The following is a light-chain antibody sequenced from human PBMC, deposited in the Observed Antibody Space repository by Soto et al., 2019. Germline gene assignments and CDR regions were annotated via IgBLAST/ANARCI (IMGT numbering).Light chain of an antibody. Sequence: EFVLTQSPGTLSLSPGERATLSCRASQTVRNNYLAWYQQKPGQAPRLLIYDASSRATGIPDRFSGSGSGTDFTLTISSLEPEDFAVYHCQQRSNWPPAITFGQGTRLEIK. V-gene: IGKV3D-20*02. CDR3: QQRSNWPPAIT. CDR1: QTVRNNY. CDR2: DAS. J-gene: IGKJ5*01.